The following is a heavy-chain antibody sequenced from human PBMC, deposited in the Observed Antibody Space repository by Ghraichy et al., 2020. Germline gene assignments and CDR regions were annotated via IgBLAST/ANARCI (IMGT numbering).Heavy chain of an antibody. Sequence: GGSPRLSCAASGFTFSSYAMSWVRQAPGKGLEWVSAISGSGGSTYYADSVKGRFTISRDNSKNTLYLQMNSLRAEDTAVYYCAKDRVGGSYNWFDPWGQGTLVTVSS. CDR1: GFTFSSYA. CDR2: ISGSGGST. D-gene: IGHD1-26*01. CDR3: AKDRVGGSYNWFDP. J-gene: IGHJ5*02. V-gene: IGHV3-23*01.